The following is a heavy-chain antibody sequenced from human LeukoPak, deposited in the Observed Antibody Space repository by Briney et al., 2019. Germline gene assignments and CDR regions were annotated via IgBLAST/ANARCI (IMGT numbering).Heavy chain of an antibody. J-gene: IGHJ5*02. Sequence: NPSETLPLTCTVSGDSMSGYYWSWIRQPAGKGLEYIGRIYPSGGTNYNPSLKSRVTMSVDTSKNQFSLELTSVTAADTAVYYCARDSSSSWQYNWFDPWGQGTLVTVSS. CDR1: GDSMSGYY. V-gene: IGHV4-4*07. CDR3: ARDSSSSWQYNWFDP. D-gene: IGHD6-13*01. CDR2: IYPSGGT.